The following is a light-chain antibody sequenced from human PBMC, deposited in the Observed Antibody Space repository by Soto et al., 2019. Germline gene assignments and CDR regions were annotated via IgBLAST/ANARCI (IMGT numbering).Light chain of an antibody. CDR3: AAWDDSLNGVV. CDR1: SSNIGNNA. V-gene: IGLV1-36*01. J-gene: IGLJ2*01. Sequence: QLVLTQPPSVSEAPRQRVTISCSGSSSNIGNNAVNWYQKLPGKAPKLLIYYDDLLPSGVSDRFSGSKSGTSASLAISGLQSEDEADYYCAAWDDSLNGVVFGGGTKLTVL. CDR2: YDD.